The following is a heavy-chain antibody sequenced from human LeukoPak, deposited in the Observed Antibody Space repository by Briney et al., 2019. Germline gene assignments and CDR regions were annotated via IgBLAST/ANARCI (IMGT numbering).Heavy chain of an antibody. CDR2: ISSSSSYI. Sequence: GGSLRLSCAASGFTFSSYSMNWVRQAPGKGLEWVSSISSSSSYIYYADSVKGRFTISRDNAKNSLYLQMNSLRAEDTAVYYCASDFWSPNYGMDVWGQGTTVTVSS. J-gene: IGHJ6*02. CDR3: ASDFWSPNYGMDV. D-gene: IGHD3-3*01. V-gene: IGHV3-21*01. CDR1: GFTFSSYS.